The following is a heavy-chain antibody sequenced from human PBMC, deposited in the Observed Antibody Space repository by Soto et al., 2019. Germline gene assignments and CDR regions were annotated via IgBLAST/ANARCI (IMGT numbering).Heavy chain of an antibody. CDR1: GSTLISCR. CDR2: ISAYNGNT. J-gene: IGHJ2*01. D-gene: IGHD2-15*01. Sequence: SGSTLISCRIAAIWQSGGEGLEWMGWISAYNGNTNYAQKLQGRVTMTTDTSTSTFYLEVRSLIRDDPAVYYCAIILSIEWWIRRFFDLLGHGTLVTVSS. CDR3: AIILSIEWWIRRFFDL. V-gene: IGHV1-18*01.